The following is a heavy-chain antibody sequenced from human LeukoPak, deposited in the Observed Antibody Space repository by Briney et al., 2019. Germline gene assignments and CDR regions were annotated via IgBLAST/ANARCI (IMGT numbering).Heavy chain of an antibody. J-gene: IGHJ4*02. CDR2: IYHSGST. V-gene: IGHV4-4*02. CDR3: ARRAYSSTDFDY. Sequence: SETLSLTCAVSGGSISSSNWWSWVRPPPGKGLEWIGEIYHSGSTNYNPSLKSRVTISVDKSKNQFSLKLSSVTATDTAVYYCARRAYSSTDFDYWGQGTLVTVSS. CDR1: GGSISSSNW. D-gene: IGHD6-19*01.